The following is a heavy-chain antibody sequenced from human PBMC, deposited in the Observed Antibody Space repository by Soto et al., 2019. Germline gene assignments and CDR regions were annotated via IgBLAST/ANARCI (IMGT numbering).Heavy chain of an antibody. CDR3: ARDYYDGSGYWGHCYYGMDV. CDR1: GGSISSYY. D-gene: IGHD3-22*01. CDR2: IYTSGST. V-gene: IGHV4-4*07. Sequence: SETLSLTCTVSGGSISSYYWSWIRQPAGKGLEWIGRIYTSGSTNYNPSLMSRVTMSVATSKNQFSLKLSSVTAADTAVYSCARDYYDGSGYWGHCYYGMDVWGQGTTVTVSS. J-gene: IGHJ6*02.